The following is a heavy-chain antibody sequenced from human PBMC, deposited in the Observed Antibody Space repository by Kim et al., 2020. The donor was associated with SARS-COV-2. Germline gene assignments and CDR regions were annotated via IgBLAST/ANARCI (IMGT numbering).Heavy chain of an antibody. J-gene: IGHJ4*01. CDR1: GFTFSSYG. V-gene: IGHV3-30*18. CDR3: AKDRHYYDSSGYSPYYF. D-gene: IGHD3-22*01. Sequence: GGSLRLSCAASGFTFSSYGMHWVRQAPGKGLEWVAVISYDGSNKYYADSVKGRFTISRDNSKNTLYLQMNSLRAEDTAVYYCAKDRHYYDSSGYSPYYF. CDR2: ISYDGSNK.